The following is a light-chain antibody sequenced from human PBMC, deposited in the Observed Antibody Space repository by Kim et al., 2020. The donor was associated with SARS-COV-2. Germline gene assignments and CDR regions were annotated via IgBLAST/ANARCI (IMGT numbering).Light chain of an antibody. CDR2: DGT. V-gene: IGLV2-14*03. J-gene: IGLJ3*02. CDR3: SSYTSTRILV. Sequence: GQASTIGCTGTNSDVGGYDYVSWYQHYSSKAPKLVLFDGTSRPSGVSGRFSGSKSGNTASLSISGLQAEDEAYYYCSSYTSTRILVFGGGTRLTVL. CDR1: NSDVGGYDY.